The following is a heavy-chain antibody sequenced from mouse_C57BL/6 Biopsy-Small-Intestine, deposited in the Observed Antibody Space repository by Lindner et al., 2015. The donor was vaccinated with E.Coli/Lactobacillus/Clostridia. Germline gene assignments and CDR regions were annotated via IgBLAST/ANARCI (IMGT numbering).Heavy chain of an antibody. D-gene: IGHD2-4*01. CDR2: INPSSGYT. V-gene: IGHV1-7*01. CDR1: GYTFTSYW. J-gene: IGHJ3*01. Sequence: VQLQESGAELAKPGASVKMSCKASGYTFTSYWMHWVKQSRGQGLEWIGYINPSSGYTEYNQKFKDKATLTADKSSSTAYMQLSSLTSEDSAVYYCARLGGLRLLFAYWAKGLWSLSLQ. CDR3: ARLGGLRLLFAY.